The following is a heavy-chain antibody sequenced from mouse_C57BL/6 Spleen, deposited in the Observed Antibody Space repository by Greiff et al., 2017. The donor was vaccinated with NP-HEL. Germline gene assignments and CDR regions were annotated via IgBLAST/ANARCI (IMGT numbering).Heavy chain of an antibody. V-gene: IGHV1-22*01. CDR2: INPNNGGT. D-gene: IGHD2-3*01. J-gene: IGHJ3*01. CDR3: APIYDGYTAWFAY. Sequence: VQLQQSGPELVKPGASVKMSCKASGYTFTDYHMHWVKQSHGKSLEWIGYINPNNGGTSYNQKFKGKATLTVNKSSSTAYMELRSLTSEDSAVYYCAPIYDGYTAWFAYWGQGTLVTVSA. CDR1: GYTFTDYH.